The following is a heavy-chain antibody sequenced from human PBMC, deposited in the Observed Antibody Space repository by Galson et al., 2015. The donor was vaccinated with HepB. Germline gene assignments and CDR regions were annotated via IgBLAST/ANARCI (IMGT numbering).Heavy chain of an antibody. D-gene: IGHD3-9*01. Sequence: SVKVSCKASGYTFTSYYMHWVRQAPGQGLEWMGIINPSGGSTSYAQKLQGRVTMTRDTSTSTVYMELSSLRSEDTAVYYCARDKSPEYYDILTGYLSGMDVWGQGITVTVSS. V-gene: IGHV1-46*04. CDR3: ARDKSPEYYDILTGYLSGMDV. J-gene: IGHJ6*02. CDR1: GYTFTSYY. CDR2: INPSGGST.